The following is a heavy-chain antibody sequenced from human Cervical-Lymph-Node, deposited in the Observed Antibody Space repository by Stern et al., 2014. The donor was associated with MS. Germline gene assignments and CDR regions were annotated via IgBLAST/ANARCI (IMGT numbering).Heavy chain of an antibody. Sequence: EVQLLESGAEVKKPGESLKISCEGFGYNFIAQWIGWVRQMPGKGLEYMGIIHPGDSDTRYTSSFQGHITLSVDRSISTAFLQWSSLKASDTGIYYCASAGTGGRFVWGQGTTVTVSS. CDR1: GYNFIAQW. V-gene: IGHV5-51*03. CDR2: IHPGDSDT. J-gene: IGHJ6*02. CDR3: ASAGTGGRFV. D-gene: IGHD3-16*01.